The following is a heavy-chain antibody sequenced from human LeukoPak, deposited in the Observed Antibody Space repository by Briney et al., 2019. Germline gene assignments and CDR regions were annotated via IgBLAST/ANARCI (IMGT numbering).Heavy chain of an antibody. CDR1: GGSISSGGYY. CDR2: IYYSGST. Sequence: SETLSLTCTVSGGSISSGGYYWSWIRQHPGKGLEWIGYIYYSGSTYYNPSLKSRVTISVDTSKNQFSLKLSSVTAADTAVYYCARGTYYYDSSGYARYNWFDPWGQGTLVTVSS. CDR3: ARGTYYYDSSGYARYNWFDP. D-gene: IGHD3-22*01. J-gene: IGHJ5*02. V-gene: IGHV4-31*03.